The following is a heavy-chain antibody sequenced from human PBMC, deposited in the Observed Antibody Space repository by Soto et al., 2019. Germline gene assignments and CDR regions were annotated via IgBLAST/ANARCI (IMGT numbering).Heavy chain of an antibody. CDR1: GFTVSSNY. J-gene: IGHJ6*03. CDR2: IYSGGST. V-gene: IGHV3-53*04. D-gene: IGHD4-17*01. CDR3: ARARVDGDYSYYYYYMDV. Sequence: GGSLRLSCAASGFTVSSNYMSWVRQAPGKGLEWVSVIYSGGSTYYADSVKGRFTISRHNSKNTLYLQMNSLRAEDTAVYYCARARVDGDYSYYYYYMDVWGKGTTVTVSS.